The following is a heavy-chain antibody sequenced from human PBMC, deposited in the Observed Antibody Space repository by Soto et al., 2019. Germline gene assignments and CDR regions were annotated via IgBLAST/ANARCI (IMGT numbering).Heavy chain of an antibody. J-gene: IGHJ6*02. CDR2: INHSGST. CDR1: GGFFSGYY. V-gene: IGHV4-34*01. D-gene: IGHD2-2*01. CDR3: ASPKHAWDCSSTSCHSGDYYYYYGMDV. Sequence: QVQLQQWGAGLLKPSETLSLTCAVYGGFFSGYYWSWIRQPPGKGLEWIGEINHSGSTNYNPSLKSRVTISVDTSKNQFSLKLSSVTAADTAVYYCASPKHAWDCSSTSCHSGDYYYYYGMDVWGQGTTVTVSS.